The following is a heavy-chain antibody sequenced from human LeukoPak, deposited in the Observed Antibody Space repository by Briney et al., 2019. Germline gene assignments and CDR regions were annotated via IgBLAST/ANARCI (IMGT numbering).Heavy chain of an antibody. V-gene: IGHV4-34*01. CDR1: GGSFSGYY. CDR2: INHSGST. D-gene: IGHD3-22*01. J-gene: IGHJ4*02. Sequence: SETLSLTCAVYGGSFSGYYWSWIRQPPGKGLEWIGEINHSGSTYYNPSLKSRVTISIDTSKNQFYLKLSSLTAADTAVYFCARRDDSSGYHKIFDYWGPGTLVTVSS. CDR3: ARRDDSSGYHKIFDY.